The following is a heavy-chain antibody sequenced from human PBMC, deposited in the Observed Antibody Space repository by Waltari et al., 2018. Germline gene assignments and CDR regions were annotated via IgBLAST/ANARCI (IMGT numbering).Heavy chain of an antibody. J-gene: IGHJ6*02. CDR1: GYSISSGYY. Sequence: QVQLQESGPGLVKPSETLSLTCAVSGYSISSGYYWGWIRQPPGKGLEWIGSLYHSGSTYYNPSLKSRVTISVDTSKNQFSLKLSSVTAADTAVYYCATLHSSSWPEDGMDVWGQGTTVTVSS. CDR2: LYHSGST. CDR3: ATLHSSSWPEDGMDV. V-gene: IGHV4-38-2*01. D-gene: IGHD6-13*01.